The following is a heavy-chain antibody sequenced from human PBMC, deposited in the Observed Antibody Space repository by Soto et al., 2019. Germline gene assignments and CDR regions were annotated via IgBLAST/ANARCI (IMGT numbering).Heavy chain of an antibody. D-gene: IGHD1-1*01. Sequence: QVQLVESGGGVVQPGRSLRLSCAASGFTFSSYAMHWVRQAPGKGLEWVAVISYDGINKYYADSVNGRFTISRDNSKNTLYLKMNSLRADDTAVYYCARTPGYKWNDPFNCCYYYYVMDVWGQGTTVTVSS. J-gene: IGHJ6*02. CDR3: ARTPGYKWNDPFNCCYYYYVMDV. CDR2: ISYDGINK. V-gene: IGHV3-30-3*01. CDR1: GFTFSSYA.